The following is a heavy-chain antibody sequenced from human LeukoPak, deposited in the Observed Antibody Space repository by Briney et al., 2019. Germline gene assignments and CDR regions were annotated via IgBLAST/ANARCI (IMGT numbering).Heavy chain of an antibody. CDR3: ARELYYYDSSGYSNWFDP. D-gene: IGHD3-22*01. J-gene: IGHJ5*02. Sequence: GASVKVSCKASGYTFTSYGISWVRQAPGQGLEWMGWISAYNGNTNYAQKLQGRVTMTTDTSTSTAYMELRSPRSDDTAVYYCARELYYYDSSGYSNWFDPWGQGTLVTVSS. CDR1: GYTFTSYG. CDR2: ISAYNGNT. V-gene: IGHV1-18*01.